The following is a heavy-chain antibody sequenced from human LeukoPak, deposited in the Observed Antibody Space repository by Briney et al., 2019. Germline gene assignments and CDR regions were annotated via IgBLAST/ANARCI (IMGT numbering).Heavy chain of an antibody. J-gene: IGHJ4*02. CDR1: GFTFSNAR. CDR3: TTTPPGVYSYYAY. D-gene: IGHD5-18*01. CDR2: FKSKTDGETT. V-gene: IGHV3-15*01. Sequence: GGSLRLSCAASGFTFSNARISWVRQAPGKGLEWVGRFKSKTDGETTDYAAPVKGRFTISGDDSKTTLYLQMNSLKTEDTAVYYCTTTPPGVYSYYAYWGQGTLVTVSS.